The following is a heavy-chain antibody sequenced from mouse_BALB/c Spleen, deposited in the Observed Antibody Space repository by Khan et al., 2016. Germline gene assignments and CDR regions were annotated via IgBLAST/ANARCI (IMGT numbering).Heavy chain of an antibody. J-gene: IGHJ2*01. CDR2: ISYSGST. D-gene: IGHD1-1*01. CDR3: ARNYGSIYFDY. CDR1: GYSITSDYA. Sequence: EVQLQESGPGLVKPSQSLSLTCTVTGYSITSDYAWNWIRQFPGNKLEWMGYISYSGSTTYNPSLKSRISITRDTSKNQFFLQLNSVATEDTATYYCARNYGSIYFDYWGQGTTLTVSS. V-gene: IGHV3-2*02.